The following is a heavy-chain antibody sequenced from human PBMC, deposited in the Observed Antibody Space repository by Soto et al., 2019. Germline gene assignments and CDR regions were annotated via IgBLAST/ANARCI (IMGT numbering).Heavy chain of an antibody. J-gene: IGHJ4*02. D-gene: IGHD4-17*01. Sequence: QLQLQESGPELVKPSETLSLNCTVSGGSLTSNSYYWGWIRQPPGKGLEWIGSFYYSQSTYFNPSLKSRVTRSVETSKNQYSLKLSAVTAADTAVYYCARRSTVTYDYWGQGILVTVSS. V-gene: IGHV4-39*01. CDR1: GGSLTSNSYY. CDR3: ARRSTVTYDY. CDR2: FYYSQST.